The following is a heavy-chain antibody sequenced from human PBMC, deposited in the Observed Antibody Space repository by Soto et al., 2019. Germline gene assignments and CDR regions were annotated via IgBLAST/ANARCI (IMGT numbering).Heavy chain of an antibody. D-gene: IGHD3-10*01. CDR1: GFTFSSFW. CDR3: TSDRYPRFSHGSGSYPDY. V-gene: IGHV3-7*03. CDR2: IKTDGSET. Sequence: VQLVESGGGLVQPGGSLRLSCAASGFTFSSFWMSWVRQAPGKGLEWVANIKTDGSETHYVDSVKGRFTISRDNPKTSLFLQMNSLRVEDTAVYFCTSDRYPRFSHGSGSYPDYGGQGTPVTVSS. J-gene: IGHJ4*02.